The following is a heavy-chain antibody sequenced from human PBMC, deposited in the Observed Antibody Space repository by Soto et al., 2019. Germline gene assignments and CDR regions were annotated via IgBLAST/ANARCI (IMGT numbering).Heavy chain of an antibody. J-gene: IGHJ4*02. CDR1: GLTLTDAW. D-gene: IGHD6-13*01. CDR3: TTGITAEKY. Sequence: EVQLVESGGGFVKPGGSLRLSCAVSGLTLTDAWRNWVRQAPGKGLEWVGRIKSKAHGGTTDYGTPVKGRFTISRDDSRNMLYLQMNGLKTEDTAVYYCTTGITAEKYWGQGTLVTVSS. CDR2: IKSKAHGGTT. V-gene: IGHV3-15*07.